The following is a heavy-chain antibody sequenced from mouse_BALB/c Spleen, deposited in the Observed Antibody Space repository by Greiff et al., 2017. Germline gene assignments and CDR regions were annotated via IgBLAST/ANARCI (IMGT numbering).Heavy chain of an antibody. D-gene: IGHD1-1*01. Sequence: EVQRVESGGGLVQPKGSLKLSCAASGFTFNTYAMNWVRQAPGKGLEWVARIRSKSNNYATYYADSVKDRFTISRDDSQSMLYLQMNNLKTEDTAMYYCVRREENYFEGYAMDYWGQGTSVTVSS. CDR2: IRSKSNNYAT. CDR3: VRREENYFEGYAMDY. J-gene: IGHJ4*01. CDR1: GFTFNTYA. V-gene: IGHV10-1*02.